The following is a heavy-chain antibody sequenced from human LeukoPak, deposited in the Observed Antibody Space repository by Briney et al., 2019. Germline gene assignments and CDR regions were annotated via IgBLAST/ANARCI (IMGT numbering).Heavy chain of an antibody. CDR3: ARGTAMGSSWFDP. Sequence: SETLSLSCTVSRGSISSYYWSWIRQPPGKGLEWIGEINHSGSTNYNPSLKSRVTISVDTSKNQFSLKLSSVTAADTAVYYCARGTAMGSSWFDPWGQGTLVTVS. D-gene: IGHD5-18*01. CDR2: INHSGST. J-gene: IGHJ5*02. V-gene: IGHV4-34*01. CDR1: RGSISSYY.